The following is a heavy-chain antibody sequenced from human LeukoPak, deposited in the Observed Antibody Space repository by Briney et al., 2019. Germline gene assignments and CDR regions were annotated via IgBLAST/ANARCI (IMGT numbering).Heavy chain of an antibody. CDR1: GDSVTNDFF. CDR3: ARWASISRQPGGFFDH. Sequence: SETLSLTCTFSGDSVTNDFFWGWVRQPPGKELEWIGSFCLGRDTYYRPSLKSRVTISVDTSKNQFSLNLNSVTAADTAVYYCARWASISRQPGGFFDHWGQGTLVTVSS. J-gene: IGHJ4*02. V-gene: IGHV4-38-2*02. CDR2: FCLGRDT. D-gene: IGHD3-16*01.